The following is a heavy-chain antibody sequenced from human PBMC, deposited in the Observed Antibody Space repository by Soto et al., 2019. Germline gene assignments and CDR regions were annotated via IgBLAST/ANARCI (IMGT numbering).Heavy chain of an antibody. J-gene: IGHJ6*02. CDR1: GFTVSSKY. CDR2: IWRAGLI. Sequence: DVQLVETGGELIQPGGSLRLSCAASGFTVSSKYMSWVRQAPGKGLEWISVIWRAGLIYYADSVRGRFTLSRDISKNILYLEMTSLRADDTAVYYCAREAPMDVWGQGTTVTVSS. CDR3: AREAPMDV. V-gene: IGHV3-53*02.